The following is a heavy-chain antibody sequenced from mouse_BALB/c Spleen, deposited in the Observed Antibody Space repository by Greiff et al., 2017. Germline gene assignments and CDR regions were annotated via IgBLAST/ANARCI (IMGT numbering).Heavy chain of an antibody. V-gene: IGHV5-6-4*01. CDR3: TRDLEGDAMDY. CDR1: GFTFSSYT. CDR2: ISSGGSYT. Sequence: EVNVVESGGGLVKPGGSLKLSCAASGFTFSSYTMSWVRQTPEKRLEWVATISSGGSYTYYPDSVKGRFTISRDNAKNTLYLQMSSLKSEDTAMYYCTRDLEGDAMDYWGQGTSVTVSS. J-gene: IGHJ4*01.